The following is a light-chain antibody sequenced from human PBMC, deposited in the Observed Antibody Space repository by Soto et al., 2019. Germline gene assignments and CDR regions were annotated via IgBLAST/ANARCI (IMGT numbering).Light chain of an antibody. J-gene: IGKJ4*01. CDR2: AAS. CDR3: KQSYSNPLS. CDR1: ERVRTY. V-gene: IGKV1-39*01. Sequence: DIQMTQSPSSLSASVGDRVTITCRASERVRTYLNWYRQKPGKAHELLIFAASSLESGVPSRFSGSGSGTDFTLTISSLQPEDVATYYCKQSYSNPLSFGGGTKVDIK.